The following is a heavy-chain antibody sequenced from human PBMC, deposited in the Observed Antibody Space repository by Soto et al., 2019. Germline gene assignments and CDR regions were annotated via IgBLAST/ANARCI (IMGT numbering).Heavy chain of an antibody. CDR1: GFTFSRYV. V-gene: IGHV3-23*01. CDR2: ISGSGGST. Sequence: EVQLLDSGGGLVQPGGSLRLSCAGSGFTFSRYVMIWVRRAPGKGLEWVSAISGSGGSTYYADSVKGRFTISRDNSMNTLDLQMDSLGAEDTALYYCAKGLDNYQQCYFALWCRGTQVTVST. J-gene: IGHJ2*01. D-gene: IGHD1-1*01. CDR3: AKGLDNYQQCYFAL.